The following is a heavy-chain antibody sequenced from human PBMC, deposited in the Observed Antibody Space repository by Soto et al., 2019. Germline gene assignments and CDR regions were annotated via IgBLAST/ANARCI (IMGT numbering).Heavy chain of an antibody. D-gene: IGHD6-13*01. J-gene: IGHJ4*02. CDR3: AREGRLAAAGRFDY. V-gene: IGHV4-31*02. Sequence: VSGGLLRRHAYFGCWLRQVPKKGLEWIGYIYYSGSTYYNPSLKSRVAMSVDTSKNQFSLKLSSVTAADTAIYYCAREGRLAAAGRFDYWGQGTLVTVS. CDR1: GGLLRRHAYF. CDR2: IYYSGST.